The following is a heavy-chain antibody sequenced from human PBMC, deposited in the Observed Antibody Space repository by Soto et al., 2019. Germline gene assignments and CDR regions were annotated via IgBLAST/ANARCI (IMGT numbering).Heavy chain of an antibody. CDR2: IYHSGST. D-gene: IGHD1-26*01. CDR3: ARVPQWELRYYYYGMDV. V-gene: IGHV4-4*02. Sequence: SETLSLTCAVSSGSISSSNWWSWVRQPPGKGLEWIGEIYHSGSTNYNPSLKSRVTISVDTSKNQFSLKLSSVTAADTAVYYCARVPQWELRYYYYGMDVWGQGTTVTVSS. J-gene: IGHJ6*02. CDR1: SGSISSSNW.